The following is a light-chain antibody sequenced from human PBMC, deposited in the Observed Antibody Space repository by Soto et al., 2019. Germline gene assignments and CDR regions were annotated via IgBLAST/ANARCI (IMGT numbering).Light chain of an antibody. J-gene: IGLJ3*02. CDR1: SSNIGAGYA. V-gene: IGLV1-40*01. CDR3: QSYDSSLGGAV. Sequence: QSVLTQPPSVSGAPGQRVTISCTVSSSNIGAGYAVHWYQQLPGTAPKLLIYGNSNRPSGVPDRFSGSKSGTSASLAITGLQAEDEADYYCQSYDSSLGGAVFGGGTQLTVL. CDR2: GNS.